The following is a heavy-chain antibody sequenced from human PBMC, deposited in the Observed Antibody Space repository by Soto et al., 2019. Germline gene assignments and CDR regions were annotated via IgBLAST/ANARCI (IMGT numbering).Heavy chain of an antibody. D-gene: IGHD3-16*02. V-gene: IGHV4-4*02. Sequence: PSETLSLTCGVSGGTIRSPDWWTWVRQPPGKGLEWIGEIFQSGSTNYTPSLESRVTISVDKSKNQISLTLTSVTAADTAVYFCARGRSFRLVGVPLDSWGQGTLVTVSS. CDR1: GGTIRSPDW. J-gene: IGHJ4*02. CDR3: ARGRSFRLVGVPLDS. CDR2: IFQSGST.